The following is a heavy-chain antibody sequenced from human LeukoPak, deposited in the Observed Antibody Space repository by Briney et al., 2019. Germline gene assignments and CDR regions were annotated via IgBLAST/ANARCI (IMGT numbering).Heavy chain of an antibody. Sequence: ASVTVSCKASGYTFTGYYMHWVRQAPGQGLEWMGWINPNSGGTNYAQKFQGRVTMTRDTSISTAYMELSRLRSDDTAVYYCARDRAIVVVAAALPNYYGMDVWGQGTTVTVSS. CDR3: ARDRAIVVVAAALPNYYGMDV. D-gene: IGHD2-15*01. CDR1: GYTFTGYY. CDR2: INPNSGGT. V-gene: IGHV1-2*02. J-gene: IGHJ6*02.